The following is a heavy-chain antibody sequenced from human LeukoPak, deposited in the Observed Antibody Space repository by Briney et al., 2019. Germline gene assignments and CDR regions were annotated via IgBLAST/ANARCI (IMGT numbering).Heavy chain of an antibody. V-gene: IGHV1-2*02. CDR3: ARERYYTSGSVHNRIDY. CDR1: GYTFNGYY. CDR2: INPNSGGT. Sequence: ASVKVSCKASGYTFNGYYKHWVRQAPGQGLEWMGWINPNSGGTNYAQKFQGRVTMTRDTSISTAYMELSRLRSDDTAVYYCARERYYTSGSVHNRIDYWGQGTLVTASS. D-gene: IGHD3-10*01. J-gene: IGHJ4*02.